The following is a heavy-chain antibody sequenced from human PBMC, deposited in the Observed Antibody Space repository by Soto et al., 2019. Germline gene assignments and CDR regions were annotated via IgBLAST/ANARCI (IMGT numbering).Heavy chain of an antibody. V-gene: IGHV4-34*01. CDR1: GGSFSGYY. CDR2: INHSGST. CDR3: ARDKITGPFDY. J-gene: IGHJ4*02. Sequence: QVQLQQWGAGLLKPSETLSLTCAVYGGSFSGYYWTWIRQPPGTGLEWIGEINHSGSTNYNPSLKSRGTISVDTSKNQFSLKLTSVTAADTAVYYCARDKITGPFDYWGQGTLVTVSS. D-gene: IGHD2-8*02.